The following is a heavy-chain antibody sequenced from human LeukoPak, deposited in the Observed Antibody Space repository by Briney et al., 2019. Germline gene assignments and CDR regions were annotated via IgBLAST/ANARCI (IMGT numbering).Heavy chain of an antibody. CDR1: GFTFSSYG. CDR3: AKDRSGAYYDFWSGYIDY. CDR2: IWYDGSNK. J-gene: IGHJ4*02. V-gene: IGHV3-33*06. D-gene: IGHD3-3*01. Sequence: GGSLRLSCAASGFTFSSYGMYWVRQAPGKGLEWVAVIWYDGSNKYYADSVKGRFTISRDNSKNTLYLQMNSLRAEDTAVYYCAKDRSGAYYDFWSGYIDYWGQGTLVTVSS.